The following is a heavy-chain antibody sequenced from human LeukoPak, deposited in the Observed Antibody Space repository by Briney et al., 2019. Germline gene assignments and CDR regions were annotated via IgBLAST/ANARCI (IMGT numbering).Heavy chain of an antibody. Sequence: SETLSLTCTVSGGSISSGSFYWGWIRQAPGKGLEWIGSIYSSGSTFYSPSLTSRVTVSVDTSKNQFSLKLRSVTAADTAVYYCVRGDRLQYGGNGPDFWGQGALVIVSS. CDR2: IYSSGST. V-gene: IGHV4-39*01. CDR1: GGSISSGSFY. D-gene: IGHD4/OR15-4a*01. J-gene: IGHJ4*02. CDR3: VRGDRLQYGGNGPDF.